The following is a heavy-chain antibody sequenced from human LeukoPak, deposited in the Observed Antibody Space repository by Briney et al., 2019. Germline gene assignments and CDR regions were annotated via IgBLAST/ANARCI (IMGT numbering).Heavy chain of an antibody. CDR3: ARVSDYGDYANDY. CDR1: GVTFGTYN. V-gene: IGHV3-48*02. CDR2: ISSSYSTI. J-gene: IGHJ4*02. D-gene: IGHD4-17*01. Sequence: GGSLRLSCAASGVTFGTYNMNWVRQAPGKGLEWVSFISSSYSTIYYADSVKGRFTISRDNAKNSLYLQVNSLRDEDTAVYYCARVSDYGDYANDYWGQGTLVTVSS.